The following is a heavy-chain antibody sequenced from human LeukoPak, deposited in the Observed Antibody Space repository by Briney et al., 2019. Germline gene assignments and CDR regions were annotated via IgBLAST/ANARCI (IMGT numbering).Heavy chain of an antibody. J-gene: IGHJ4*02. CDR1: GGSISSSSYY. Sequence: SETLSLTCTVSGGSISSSSYYWGWVRQPPGRGLEWLGSIYYSGSTYYNPSLKSRVTISVYTSKNQFSLKLSSVTAADTAVYYCARHIYSSSWFDYWGQGTLVTVSS. D-gene: IGHD6-13*01. V-gene: IGHV4-39*01. CDR3: ARHIYSSSWFDY. CDR2: IYYSGST.